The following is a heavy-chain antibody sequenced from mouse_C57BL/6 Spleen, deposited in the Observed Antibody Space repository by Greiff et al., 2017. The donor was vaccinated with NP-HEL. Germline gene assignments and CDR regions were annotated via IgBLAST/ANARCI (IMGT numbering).Heavy chain of an antibody. J-gene: IGHJ4*01. D-gene: IGHD1-1*02. V-gene: IGHV1-63*01. Sequence: QVQLQQSGAELVRPGTSVKMSCKASGYTFTNYWIGWAKQRPGHGLEWIGDIYPGGGYTNYNEKFKGKATLTADKSSSTAYMQFSRLTSEDSAIYYCARRWEGYAMDYWGQGTSVTVSS. CDR3: ARRWEGYAMDY. CDR1: GYTFTNYW. CDR2: IYPGGGYT.